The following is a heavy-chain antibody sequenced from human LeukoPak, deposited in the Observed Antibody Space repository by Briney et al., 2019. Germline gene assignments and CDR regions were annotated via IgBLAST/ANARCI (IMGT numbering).Heavy chain of an antibody. V-gene: IGHV1-69*06. CDR3: ARGTFGGVIAFAPSFDY. CDR1: GGTFSSYA. Sequence: GSSVKVSCKASGGTFSSYAISWVRQAPGQGLEWMGGIIPIFGTANYAQKFQGRVTITADKSTSTAYMELSSLTSEDTAVYYCARGTFGGVIAFAPSFDYWGQGTLVTASS. CDR2: IIPIFGTA. J-gene: IGHJ4*02. D-gene: IGHD3-16*02.